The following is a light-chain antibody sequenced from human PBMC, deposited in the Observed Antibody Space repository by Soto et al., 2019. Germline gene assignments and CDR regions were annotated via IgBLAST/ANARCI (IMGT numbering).Light chain of an antibody. CDR2: EVF. V-gene: IGLV2-14*01. J-gene: IGLJ3*02. CDR1: GGDIGAYNY. Sequence: QSALTQPASVSGSPGQSITISCAGTGGDIGAYNYVSWYQQHPGKAPKLIIYEVFRRPSGISNRFSGSKSGNTASLTISTLQAEDEADYHCSSYKTSNTVVFGGGTKVTVL. CDR3: SSYKTSNTVV.